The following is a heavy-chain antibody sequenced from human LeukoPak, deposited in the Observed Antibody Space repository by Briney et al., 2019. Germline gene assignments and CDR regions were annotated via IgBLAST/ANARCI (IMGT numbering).Heavy chain of an antibody. D-gene: IGHD3-10*01. Sequence: SVKVSCKASGGTFSSYAISWVRQAPGQGLEWMGRIIPILGIANYAQKFQGRVTITADKSTSTAYMELSSLRSEDTVVYYCGYGSGSYPEHWGQGTLVTVSS. V-gene: IGHV1-69*04. CDR3: GYGSGSYPEH. CDR2: IIPILGIA. J-gene: IGHJ4*02. CDR1: GGTFSSYA.